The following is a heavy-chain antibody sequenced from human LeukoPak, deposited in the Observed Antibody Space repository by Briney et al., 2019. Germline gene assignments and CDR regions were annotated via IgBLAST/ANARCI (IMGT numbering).Heavy chain of an antibody. J-gene: IGHJ4*02. CDR2: IYYSGST. V-gene: IGHV4-59*01. Sequence: SETLSLTCTVSGASISSDYWTWIRQPPGMGLEWIGYIYYSGSTNYNPSLKSRVTMSVDTSRNQFSLELPSVTAADSAVYYCARYLRQPGTFYLDHWGQGTLVTDSS. CDR1: GASISSDY. CDR3: ARYLRQPGTFYLDH. D-gene: IGHD3-16*01.